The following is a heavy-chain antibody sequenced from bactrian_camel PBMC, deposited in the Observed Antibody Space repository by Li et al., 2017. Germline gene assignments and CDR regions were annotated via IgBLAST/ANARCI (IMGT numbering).Heavy chain of an antibody. J-gene: IGHJ4*01. Sequence: LVESGGGSVQAGGSLSLSCEVIEYDIVNGCMAWFRQVPGQEREGVATIMLRSGDTAYPDSVKGRFTISRDGPKTLKLQMYSLTIEDTAMYYCAADFAILRPDAGRLSTFCSTVPKYFGQGTQVTVS. V-gene: IGHV3-3*01. CDR2: IMLRSGDT. CDR1: EYDIVNGC. D-gene: IGHD6*01.